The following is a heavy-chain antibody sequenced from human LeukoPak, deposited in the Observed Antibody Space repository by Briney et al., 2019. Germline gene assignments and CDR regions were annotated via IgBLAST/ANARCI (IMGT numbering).Heavy chain of an antibody. CDR1: GFTFSSYA. CDR2: ISGSGGST. J-gene: IGHJ3*02. D-gene: IGHD3-10*01. CDR3: AKALRSVTVLPDDAFDI. V-gene: IGHV3-23*01. Sequence: GGSLRLSCAASGFTFSSYAMSWVRQAPGKELEWVSAISGSGGSTYYADSVKGRFTISRDNSKNTLYLQMNSLRAEDTAVYYCAKALRSVTVLPDDAFDIWGQGTMVTVSS.